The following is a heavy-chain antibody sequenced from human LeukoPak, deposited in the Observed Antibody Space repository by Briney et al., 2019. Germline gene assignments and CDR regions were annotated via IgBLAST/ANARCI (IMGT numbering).Heavy chain of an antibody. CDR1: GFTFSSYS. CDR2: ISSSSSTI. J-gene: IGHJ4*02. Sequence: PGGSLRLSCAASGFTFSSYSMNWVRQAPGKGLEWVSYISSSSSTIYYADSVKGRFTISRDNAKNSLYPQMNSLRAEDTAVYYCSTGDFSDYWGQGTLVTVSS. V-gene: IGHV3-48*01. D-gene: IGHD3-3*01. CDR3: STGDFSDY.